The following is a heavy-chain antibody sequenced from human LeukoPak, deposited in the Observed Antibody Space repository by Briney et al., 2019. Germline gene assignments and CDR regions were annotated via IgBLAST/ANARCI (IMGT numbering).Heavy chain of an antibody. CDR1: GLPFNGCG. CDR3: AKGSGGSGTFYNHFDC. Sequence: PGRPLSLSCAASGLPFNGCGMHGAGQPPGKGLQSAAVISSDGSNKYYADSVKGRFTISRDNSKNTLSLQMNSLRTEDTAVFYCAKGSGGSGTFYNHFDCWGQGTLVTVSS. CDR2: ISSDGSNK. V-gene: IGHV3-30*18. D-gene: IGHD3-10*01. J-gene: IGHJ4*02.